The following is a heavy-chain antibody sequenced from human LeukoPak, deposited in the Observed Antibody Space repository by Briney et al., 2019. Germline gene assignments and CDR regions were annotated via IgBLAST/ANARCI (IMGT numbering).Heavy chain of an antibody. V-gene: IGHV3-66*01. CDR1: EFSVGSNY. CDR2: IYSGGST. J-gene: IGHJ4*02. D-gene: IGHD6-13*01. Sequence: GGSLRLSCAAPEFSVGSNYMTWVRQAPGKGLEWVSLIYSGGSTYYADSVKGRFTISRDNSKNTLYLQMNSLRAEDTAVYYCARRGAAAGTEDFWGQGTLVTVSS. CDR3: ARRGAAAGTEDF.